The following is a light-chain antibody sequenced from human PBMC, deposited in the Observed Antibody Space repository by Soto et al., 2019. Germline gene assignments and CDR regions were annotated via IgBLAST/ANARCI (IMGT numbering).Light chain of an antibody. CDR2: DAS. CDR1: QAINNY. J-gene: IGKJ1*01. Sequence: IQVTQWPSSLSESVGDIGTIIFRATQAINNYLTSYLQKPGNAPNLLIYDASTLQSGVPSSFSGSGCGKEFTLTISSMPPDDFDVPSCQQYNNCTSWTFGQGTQVDIK. CDR3: QQYNNCTSWT. V-gene: IGKV1-9*01.